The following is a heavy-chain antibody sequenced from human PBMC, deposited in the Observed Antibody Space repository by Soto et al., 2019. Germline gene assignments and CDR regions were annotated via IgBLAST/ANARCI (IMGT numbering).Heavy chain of an antibody. CDR3: ARAGGLLLDY. V-gene: IGHV3-30-3*01. CDR2: ISYDGSNK. J-gene: IGHJ4*02. Sequence: QVQLVESGGGVVQPGRSLRLSCAASGFTFSSYAMHRVRQAPGKGLEWVAVISYDGSNKYYADSVKGRFTISRDISKNTLYLQMNSLRPEDTAVYYCARAGGLLLDYWGQGTLVTVSS. CDR1: GFTFSSYA. D-gene: IGHD2-15*01.